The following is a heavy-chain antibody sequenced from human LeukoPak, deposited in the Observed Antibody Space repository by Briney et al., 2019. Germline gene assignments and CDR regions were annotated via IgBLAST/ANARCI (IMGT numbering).Heavy chain of an antibody. D-gene: IGHD2-15*01. J-gene: IGHJ4*02. Sequence: GGSLRLSCAASGFTFSSYWMNWARQAPGKGLEWVSAISNNGGYTYYADSVQGRFTISRDSAKSTLCLQMNSLRAEDTAVYYCAKQLGYCSDGSCYFPYWGQGTLVTVSS. CDR3: AKQLGYCSDGSCYFPY. CDR1: GFTFSSYW. CDR2: ISNNGGYT. V-gene: IGHV3-23*01.